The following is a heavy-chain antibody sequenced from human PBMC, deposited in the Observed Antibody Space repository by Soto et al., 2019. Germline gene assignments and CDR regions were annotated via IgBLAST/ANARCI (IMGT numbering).Heavy chain of an antibody. CDR1: GFTFSSYA. CDR3: AKTGAPCDPNYYDGMDV. Sequence: EVQLLESGGGLVQPGGSLRLSCAASGFTFSSYAMSWVRQAPGKGLEWVSAISGSGGSTYYADSVKGRFTISRDNSKNTLYLQMNSRRAEDTAVYYCAKTGAPCDPNYYDGMDVWGQGTTVTVSS. J-gene: IGHJ6*02. V-gene: IGHV3-23*01. CDR2: ISGSGGST. D-gene: IGHD2-21*02.